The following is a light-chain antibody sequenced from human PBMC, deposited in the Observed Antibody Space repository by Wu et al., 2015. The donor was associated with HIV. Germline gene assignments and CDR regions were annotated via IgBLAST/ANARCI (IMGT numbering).Light chain of an antibody. V-gene: IGKV3D-20*02. CDR3: HQRNNWPPLX. CDR1: QSVSSSY. CDR2: GAS. Sequence: EIVLTQSPGTLSLSPGERATLSCRASQSVSSSYLAWYQQKPGQAPRLLIYGASSRATGTPDRFSGSGSGTDFTLTISRLEPEDFAVYYCHQRNNWPPLXFGGGTKVEIK. J-gene: IGKJ4*01.